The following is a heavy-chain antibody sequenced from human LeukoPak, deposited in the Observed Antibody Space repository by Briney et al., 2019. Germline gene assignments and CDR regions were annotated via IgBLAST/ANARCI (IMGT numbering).Heavy chain of an antibody. Sequence: SLRLSCAASGFTFSSYGMHWVRQAPGKGLEWVAVISYDGSNKYYADSVKGRFTISRDNSKNTLYLQMNSLRAEDTAVYYCATYYYYYGMDVWGQGTTVTVSS. J-gene: IGHJ6*02. CDR1: GFTFSSYG. CDR3: ATYYYYYGMDV. CDR2: ISYDGSNK. V-gene: IGHV3-30*03.